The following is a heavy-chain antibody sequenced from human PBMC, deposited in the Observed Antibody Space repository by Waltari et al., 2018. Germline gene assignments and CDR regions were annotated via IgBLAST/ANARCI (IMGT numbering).Heavy chain of an antibody. CDR2: INPNSGGT. CDR3: ARAMGRPHYYYYYYMDV. D-gene: IGHD3-10*01. CDR1: GYTFTGYY. V-gene: IGHV1-2*02. J-gene: IGHJ6*03. Sequence: QVQLVQSGAEVKKPGASVKVSCKASGYTFTGYYMHWVRQAPGQGLEWMGWINPNSGGTNYAQKFQGRVTMTRDTSISTAYMELSRLRSDDTAVYYCARAMGRPHYYYYYYMDVWGKGTTVTVSS.